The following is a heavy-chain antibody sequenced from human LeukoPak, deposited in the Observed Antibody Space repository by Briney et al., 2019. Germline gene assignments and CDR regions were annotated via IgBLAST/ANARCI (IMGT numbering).Heavy chain of an antibody. D-gene: IGHD6-13*01. Sequence: ASVKVSCKASGGTFSSYAISWVRQAPGQGLEWMGGIITIFVTANYAQKFQGRVTITADESTSTAYMELSSLRSEDTAVYYCARGGWSGDSSSWFPSWFDPWGQGTLVTVSS. CDR3: ARGGWSGDSSSWFPSWFDP. V-gene: IGHV1-69*13. J-gene: IGHJ5*02. CDR2: IITIFVTA. CDR1: GGTFSSYA.